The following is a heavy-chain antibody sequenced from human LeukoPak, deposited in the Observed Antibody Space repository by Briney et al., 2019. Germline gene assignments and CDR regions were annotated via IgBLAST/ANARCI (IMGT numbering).Heavy chain of an antibody. D-gene: IGHD3-16*01. CDR2: IGGRGGST. J-gene: IGHJ5*02. V-gene: IGHV3-23*01. Sequence: PGGSLRLSCAASGFTFSSFTMTWVRQAPGKGLEWVSAIGGRGGSTYYADFLEGRFTIARDNSKDMVYLQMNSLKVEDTAIYYCGKEGGAWGQGTKVTVSS. CDR3: GKEGGA. CDR1: GFTFSSFT.